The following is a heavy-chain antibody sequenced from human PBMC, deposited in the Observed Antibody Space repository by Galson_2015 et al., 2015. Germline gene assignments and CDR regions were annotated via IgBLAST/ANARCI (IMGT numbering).Heavy chain of an antibody. CDR1: GFTFSSYW. J-gene: IGHJ6*02. CDR3: AKAQKGHGYYYDGMDV. Sequence: SLRLSCAASGFTFSSYWMSWVRQAPGKGLEWVSHINQDGSEKYYVDSVEGRFTISRDNAKNSLYLQMNSLRAEDTAVYYCAKAQKGHGYYYDGMDVWGQGTTFAVSS. CDR2: INQDGSEK. V-gene: IGHV3-7*03.